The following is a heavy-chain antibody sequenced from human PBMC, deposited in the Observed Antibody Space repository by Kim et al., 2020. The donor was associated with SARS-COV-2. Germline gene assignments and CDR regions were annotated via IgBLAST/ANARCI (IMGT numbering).Heavy chain of an antibody. D-gene: IGHD3-10*01. CDR3: ARSTLWDGI. CDR1: GYTFTSYY. Sequence: ASVKVSCEASGYTFTSYYIHWVRQAPGQGLEWMGWINPNSGGTNYAQTFQGRVTMTRDTSISTAYMELNRLRSDDTAVYYCARSTLWDGIWGQGTMVTGS. V-gene: IGHV1-2*02. J-gene: IGHJ3*02. CDR2: INPNSGGT.